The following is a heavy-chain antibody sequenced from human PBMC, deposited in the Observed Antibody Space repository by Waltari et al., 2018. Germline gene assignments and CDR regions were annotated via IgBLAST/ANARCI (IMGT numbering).Heavy chain of an antibody. CDR2: VFPTGSP. CDR3: AGEKARYGFDV. CDR1: GFSMTRSY. V-gene: IGHV4-38-2*02. J-gene: IGHJ6*02. Sequence: QLQESGPGLVKPSETLSLTCSVSGFSMTRSYWAWIRQPPGKGLEWIGSVFPTGSPSYNPSLKSRVTISVDSSKNQFTLRLTAVTAADTAVYYCAGEKARYGFDVWGQGTTVTVSS.